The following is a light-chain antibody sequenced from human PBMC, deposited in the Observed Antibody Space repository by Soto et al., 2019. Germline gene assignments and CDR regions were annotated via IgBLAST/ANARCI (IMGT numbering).Light chain of an antibody. CDR2: DAS. J-gene: IGKJ1*01. CDR3: QQYETFSGT. V-gene: IGKV1-5*01. Sequence: DIQMSQSPSTLSAAGGETVTVTCRASQSVSGWLAWYQQKPGEAPKLLIYDASALPRGVPSRFSGSGSGTKFTLTIASLQPDDFATYYCQQYETFSGTFGPGTKVDIK. CDR1: QSVSGW.